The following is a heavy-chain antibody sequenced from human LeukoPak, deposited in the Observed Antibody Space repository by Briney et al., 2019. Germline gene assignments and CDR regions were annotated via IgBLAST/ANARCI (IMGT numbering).Heavy chain of an antibody. CDR2: IYTTGST. V-gene: IGHV4-4*07. CDR1: GGSISSYY. Sequence: SETLSLTCTVSGGSISSYYWSWIRQPAGKGLEWIGSIYTTGSTNYSPSLKSRVTMSVDTSKNQFSLKLTSVTAADTAVYYCARQQQLVRRDYYGMDVWGQGTTVTVSS. CDR3: ARQQQLVRRDYYGMDV. J-gene: IGHJ6*02. D-gene: IGHD6-13*01.